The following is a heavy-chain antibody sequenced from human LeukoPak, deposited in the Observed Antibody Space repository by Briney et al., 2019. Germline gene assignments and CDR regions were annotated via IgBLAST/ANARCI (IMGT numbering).Heavy chain of an antibody. Sequence: SETLSLTCTVSSGSISSSSYYWGWIRQPPWKVLEWIGSIYYSGSTYYNPSLKSRVNISVDTSKNQFSLKLSSVTAADMAADYSARLYSNYIMDVWGKGTTVTVSS. CDR1: SGSISSSSYY. CDR3: ARLYSNYIMDV. CDR2: IYYSGST. D-gene: IGHD5-12*01. V-gene: IGHV4-39*01. J-gene: IGHJ6*03.